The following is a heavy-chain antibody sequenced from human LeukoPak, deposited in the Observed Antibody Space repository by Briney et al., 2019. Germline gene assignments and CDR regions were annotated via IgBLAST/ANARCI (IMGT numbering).Heavy chain of an antibody. CDR2: IVVGSGNT. V-gene: IGHV1-58*02. CDR3: AAQDYYDSSGYYYDWYFDL. Sequence: GTSVKVSCKASGFTFSSSAMQWVRQARGQRLEWIGWIVVGSGNTNYAQKFQERVTITRDMSTSTAYMELSSLRSEDTAVYYCAAQDYYDSSGYYYDWYFDLWGRSTLVTVSS. J-gene: IGHJ2*01. CDR1: GFTFSSSA. D-gene: IGHD3-22*01.